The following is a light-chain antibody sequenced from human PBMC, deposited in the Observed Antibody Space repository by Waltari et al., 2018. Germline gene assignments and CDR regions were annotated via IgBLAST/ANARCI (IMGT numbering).Light chain of an antibody. CDR3: QERRNWPGT. V-gene: IGKV3-11*01. CDR2: DVS. CDR1: QSVSTY. J-gene: IGKJ4*01. Sequence: EIVLTQSPDTLSLSPGESATLSCRASQSVSTYLAWYQQKPGQAPRLLMYDVSKRATSIPARFSASGSGTDFTLTISSLEPDDFAVYYCQERRNWPGTFGGGTKVEIK.